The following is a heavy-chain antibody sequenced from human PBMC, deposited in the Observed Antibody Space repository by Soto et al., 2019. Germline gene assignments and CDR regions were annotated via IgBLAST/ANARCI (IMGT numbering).Heavy chain of an antibody. CDR2: ISTTGNTI. D-gene: IGHD2-15*01. CDR1: GFTFSRSS. V-gene: IGHV3-48*02. J-gene: IGHJ5*02. CDR3: ARGNFEVVVSSSRWFDP. Sequence: PGGSLRLSCVASGFTFSRSSMNWVRQAPGKGLEWLSYISTTGNTIFYADSVKGRFTISRDNANNSLSLQMNSLRDEDTAVYYCARGNFEVVVSSSRWFDPWGQGTLVTVSS.